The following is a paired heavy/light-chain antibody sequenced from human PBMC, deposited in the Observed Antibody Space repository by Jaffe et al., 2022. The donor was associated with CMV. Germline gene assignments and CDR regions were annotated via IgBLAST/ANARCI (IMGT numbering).Light chain of an antibody. Sequence: QSALTQPASVSGSPGQSITISCTGSSSDIGAYNYVCWYQQFPGKAPKALIYDVTNRPSGVSNRFSGSKSGNTASLTISGLQAEDEADYYCTSYTTTRPLVFGGGTKLTVL. J-gene: IGLJ2*01. V-gene: IGLV2-14*01. CDR3: TSYTTTRPLV. CDR1: SSDIGAYNY. CDR2: DVT.
Heavy chain of an antibody. D-gene: IGHD2-15*01. J-gene: IGHJ4*02. CDR2: IYTGGTT. V-gene: IGHV3-53*02. Sequence: EVQLVESGGGLIQPGGSLRLSCVASGFIVSNNYMGWVRQAPGKGLDWVSLIYTGGTTYYADSVKGRFTISRDSSKNTLYLQMNRLRAEDTAVYYCAGSDCSGGSCPLDYWGQGTLVTVSS. CDR3: AGSDCSGGSCPLDY. CDR1: GFIVSNNY.